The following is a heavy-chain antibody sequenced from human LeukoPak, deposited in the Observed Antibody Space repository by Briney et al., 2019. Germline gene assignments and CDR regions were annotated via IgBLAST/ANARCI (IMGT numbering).Heavy chain of an antibody. Sequence: GGSLRLSCAASGFTLSNAWMSWVRQAPGKGLEWVSSISSSSSYIYYADSVKGRFTISRDNAKNSLYLQMNSLRAEDTAVYYCARDSAEDSSSSRFDPWGQGTLVTVSS. CDR1: GFTLSNAW. V-gene: IGHV3-21*01. J-gene: IGHJ5*02. D-gene: IGHD6-6*01. CDR2: ISSSSSYI. CDR3: ARDSAEDSSSSRFDP.